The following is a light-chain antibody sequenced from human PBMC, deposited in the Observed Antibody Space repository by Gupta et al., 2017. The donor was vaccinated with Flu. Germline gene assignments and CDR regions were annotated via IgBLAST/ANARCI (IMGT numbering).Light chain of an antibody. CDR1: QSVRSK. CDR3: QQYNNWPPLT. J-gene: IGKJ4*01. V-gene: IGKV3-15*01. CDR2: DAS. Sequence: GTLSVSPGERGILSCRASQSVRSKVVWYEQRPGQAPRLLIYDASTRDRGISDKFIGSGFGKALSLTISSRQSEDFAFYYCQQYNNWPPLTFGRGTKVEVK.